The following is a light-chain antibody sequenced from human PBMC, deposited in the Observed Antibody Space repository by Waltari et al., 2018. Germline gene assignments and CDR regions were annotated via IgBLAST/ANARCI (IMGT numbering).Light chain of an antibody. CDR1: QSVNNY. CDR2: AVS. V-gene: IGKV1-39*01. Sequence: DIQMTQSPSSLSASVGDRVTISCRASQSVNNYLNWYQQKPGKAPKILISAVSSLQSGVPSRFSGSGSGTAFTLTISSLQPEDFATYYCQQGYSTSPENTFGPGTKVDIK. CDR3: QQGYSTSPENT. J-gene: IGKJ3*01.